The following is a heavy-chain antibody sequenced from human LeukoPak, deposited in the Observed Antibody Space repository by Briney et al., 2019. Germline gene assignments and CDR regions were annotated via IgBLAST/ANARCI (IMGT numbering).Heavy chain of an antibody. Sequence: PSETLSLTCTVSGGSISSYYWSWIRQPPGKGLEWIGYIYYSGSTNYNPSLKSRVTISVDTSKNQFSLKLSSVTAADTAVYYCARARNSGYDYYYYYMDVWGKGTTVTVSS. V-gene: IGHV4-59*08. J-gene: IGHJ6*03. CDR2: IYYSGST. CDR3: ARARNSGYDYYYYYMDV. D-gene: IGHD5-12*01. CDR1: GGSISSYY.